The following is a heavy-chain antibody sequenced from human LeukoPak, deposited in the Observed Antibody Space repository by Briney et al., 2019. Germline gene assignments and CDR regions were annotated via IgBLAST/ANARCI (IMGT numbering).Heavy chain of an antibody. Sequence: ASVKVSCKASPDTFTGYGITWVRQAPGQGLEWMGWIRAYNGDTNYAQKFQGRVTMTAERSTNTAHMELRGLTFDDTAVFYCATTTATSGSSLYWGQGTLVNVAS. CDR1: PDTFTGYG. J-gene: IGHJ4*02. CDR2: IRAYNGDT. D-gene: IGHD6-19*01. V-gene: IGHV1-18*01. CDR3: ATTTATSGSSLY.